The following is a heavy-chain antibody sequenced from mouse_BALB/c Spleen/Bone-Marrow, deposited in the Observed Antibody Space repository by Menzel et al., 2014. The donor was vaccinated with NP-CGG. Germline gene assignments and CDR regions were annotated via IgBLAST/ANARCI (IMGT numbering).Heavy chain of an antibody. CDR1: GFSLTSYG. Sequence: VKLVESGPGLVAPSQSLSITCTVSGFSLTSYGVHWVRQPPGKGLEWLGVIWAGGSTNYNSALMSRLSISKDNSKSQVFLKKNSLQTDDTAMYYCAGRSQGYAMDYWGQGTSVTVSP. CDR3: AGRSQGYAMDY. CDR2: IWAGGST. V-gene: IGHV2-9*02. J-gene: IGHJ4*01. D-gene: IGHD3-2*02.